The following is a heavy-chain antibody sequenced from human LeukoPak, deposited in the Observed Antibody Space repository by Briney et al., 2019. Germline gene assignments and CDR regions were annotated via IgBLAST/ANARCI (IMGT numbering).Heavy chain of an antibody. V-gene: IGHV3-9*01. CDR3: AELGITMIGGV. J-gene: IGHJ6*04. CDR2: INWNSGNI. Sequence: GRSLRLSCAASGFTFDDYAMHWVRQAPGKGLEWVSAINWNSGNIGYADSVKGRFTISRDNAKNSLYLQMNSLRAEDTAVYYCAELGITMIGGVWGKGTTVTISS. D-gene: IGHD3-10*02. CDR1: GFTFDDYA.